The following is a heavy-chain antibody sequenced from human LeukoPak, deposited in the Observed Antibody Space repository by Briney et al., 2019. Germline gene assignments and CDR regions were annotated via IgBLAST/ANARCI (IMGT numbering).Heavy chain of an antibody. Sequence: GGSLRLSCAASGFTFSSYWMSWVRQAPGKGLEWVANIKQDGSEKYYVDSVKGRFTISRDNAKNSLYLQMNSLRAEDTAVYYCARDPAVAGTDNYFDYWGQGTLVTVSS. CDR1: GFTFSSYW. D-gene: IGHD6-19*01. CDR3: ARDPAVAGTDNYFDY. J-gene: IGHJ4*02. CDR2: IKQDGSEK. V-gene: IGHV3-7*01.